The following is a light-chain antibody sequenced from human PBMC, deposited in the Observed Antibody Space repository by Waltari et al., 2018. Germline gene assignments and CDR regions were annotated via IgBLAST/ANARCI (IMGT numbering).Light chain of an antibody. CDR3: CSYAGSYTWV. J-gene: IGLJ2*01. CDR1: SSDVGGYTY. CDR2: DGS. Sequence: QSALTQPRSVSGSPGQSVTISCTGTSSDVGGYTYVSWYQQHPGKAPKLMIYDGSKRPSGVPDRFSGSKSGNTASLTISGLQAEDEADYYCCSYAGSYTWVFGGGTKLTVL. V-gene: IGLV2-11*02.